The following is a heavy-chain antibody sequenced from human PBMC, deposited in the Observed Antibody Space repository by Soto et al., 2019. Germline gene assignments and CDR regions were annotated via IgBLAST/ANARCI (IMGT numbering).Heavy chain of an antibody. CDR1: GYTFSNYG. Sequence: ASVKVSCKASGYTFSNYGISWARQAPGQGLEWMGWISAYNGNTKYAQKLQGRVTMTTDTSTSTAYMELRSLRSDDTAVYYCARDSPPVDYWGQGTLVTVSS. CDR3: ARDSPPVDY. CDR2: ISAYNGNT. J-gene: IGHJ4*02. V-gene: IGHV1-18*01.